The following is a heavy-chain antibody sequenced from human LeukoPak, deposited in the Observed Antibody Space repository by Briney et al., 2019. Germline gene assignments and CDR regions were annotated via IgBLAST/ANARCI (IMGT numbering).Heavy chain of an antibody. CDR2: ISSSSSYI. Sequence: PGGSLRLSCAASGFTFGTYTMNWVRQAPGKGLEWVSSISSSSSYIYYADSVKGRFTISRDNAKNSLYLQMNSLRAEDTAVYYCARAPSCSSTSCYFDYWGQGTLVTVSS. V-gene: IGHV3-21*01. CDR3: ARAPSCSSTSCYFDY. D-gene: IGHD2-2*01. CDR1: GFTFGTYT. J-gene: IGHJ4*02.